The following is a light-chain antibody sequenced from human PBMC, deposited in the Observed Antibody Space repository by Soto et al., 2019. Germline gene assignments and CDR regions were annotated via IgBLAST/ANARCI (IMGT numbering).Light chain of an antibody. CDR2: EVS. CDR3: ASFTRSNTWV. V-gene: IGLV2-14*01. J-gene: IGLJ3*02. CDR1: SSDVGGFSY. Sequence: QSALTQPASVSGSPGHSITISRTGTSSDVGGFSYVSWFQQHPGKAPKLIIYEVSNRPSGVSIRFSGSKSGNTASLTVSWLQAEDEADYYCASFTRSNTWVIGGGTKVTVL.